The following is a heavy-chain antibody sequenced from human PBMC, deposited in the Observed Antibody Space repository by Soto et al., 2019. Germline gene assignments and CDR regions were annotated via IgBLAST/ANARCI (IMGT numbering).Heavy chain of an antibody. V-gene: IGHV1-69*02. CDR2: ITPVLDMA. D-gene: IGHD3-16*01. CDR3: ARAISSGGRFSGMDV. CDR1: GGTFSSNT. J-gene: IGHJ6*02. Sequence: QVQLVQSGAEVKKPGSSVRVSCKASGGTFSSNTLSWVRQAPGQGLEWTGRITPVLDMADYEQKFQDRLTITADKSTTTGYMELGSLRSEDTAIYYCARAISSGGRFSGMDVWGQGTTVTVSS.